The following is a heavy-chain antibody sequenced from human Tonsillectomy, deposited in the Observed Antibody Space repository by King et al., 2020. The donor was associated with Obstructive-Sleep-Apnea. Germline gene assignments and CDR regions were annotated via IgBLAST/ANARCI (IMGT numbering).Heavy chain of an antibody. D-gene: IGHD3-22*01. CDR3: ATSSGTYYYDSSGYYDY. CDR2: ISGSGGRT. CDR1: GFTFSSYA. Sequence: VQLVESGGGLVQPGGSLRLSCAASGFTFSSYAMSWVRQAPGKGLEWVSGISGSGGRTFYAGSVKGRFTISRDLSKNTLYLQMNSLRGEDTAVYYCATSSGTYYYDSSGYYDYWGQGTLVTVSS. J-gene: IGHJ4*02. V-gene: IGHV3-23*04.